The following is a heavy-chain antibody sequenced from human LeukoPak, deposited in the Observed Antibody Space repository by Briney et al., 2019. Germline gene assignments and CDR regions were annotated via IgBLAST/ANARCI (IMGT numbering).Heavy chain of an antibody. CDR3: ARDRSYDSSGYSGYFDY. J-gene: IGHJ4*02. CDR2: INPSGGST. Sequence: ASVKVSCKASGYTFTSYYMHWVRQAPGQGLEWMGIINPSGGSTSYAQKFQGRVTMTRDTSTSTAYMELSSLRSEDTAVYYCARDRSYDSSGYSGYFDYWGQGTLVTVSS. V-gene: IGHV1-46*01. CDR1: GYTFTSYY. D-gene: IGHD3-22*01.